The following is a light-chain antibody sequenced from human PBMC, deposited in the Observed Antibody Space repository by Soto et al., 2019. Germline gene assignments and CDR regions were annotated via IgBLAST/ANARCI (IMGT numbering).Light chain of an antibody. J-gene: IGLJ1*01. CDR3: SSFKGTNSFV. CDR1: SSNIGSHS. CDR2: RSS. V-gene: IGLV1-44*01. Sequence: QSVLTQPPSASGTPGQRITISCSGSSSNIGSHSVNWYQQLPGTAPKLLIYRSSQRPSGVPDRFSGSKSGTSASLAISGLQSGDEADYYCSSFKGTNSFVFGTGTKLTVL.